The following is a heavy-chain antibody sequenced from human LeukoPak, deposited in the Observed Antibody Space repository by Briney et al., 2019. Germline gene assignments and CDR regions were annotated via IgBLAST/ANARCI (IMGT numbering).Heavy chain of an antibody. CDR3: AKERYYYDSSGYYPYGMDV. Sequence: PGGSLRLSCAASGFTFSSYAMSWGRQGPGKGLEWVSAISGSGGSTYYADSVKGRFTISRDNSKNTLYLQMNSLRAEDTAVYYCAKERYYYDSSGYYPYGMDVWGQGTTVTVSS. D-gene: IGHD3-22*01. V-gene: IGHV3-23*01. CDR1: GFTFSSYA. J-gene: IGHJ6*02. CDR2: ISGSGGST.